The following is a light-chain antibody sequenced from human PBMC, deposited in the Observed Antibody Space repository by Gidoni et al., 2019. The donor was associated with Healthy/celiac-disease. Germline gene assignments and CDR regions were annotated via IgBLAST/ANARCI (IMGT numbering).Light chain of an antibody. Sequence: EIVLTQSPATLSLSPGERATLSCRASQSVSSYLAWYQQKPGQAPRLLIYDASNRATGIPARFSGSGSGTDFTLTISSLEPEDFAGYYCQQRSNWPPLTFGGGTKVGIK. CDR3: QQRSNWPPLT. V-gene: IGKV3-11*01. CDR1: QSVSSY. J-gene: IGKJ4*01. CDR2: DAS.